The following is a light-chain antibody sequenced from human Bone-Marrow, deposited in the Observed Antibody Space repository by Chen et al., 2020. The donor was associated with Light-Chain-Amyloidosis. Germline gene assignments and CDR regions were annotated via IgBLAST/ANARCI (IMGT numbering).Light chain of an antibody. CDR1: SSNIGAGYN. Sequence: QSVLAQPPAVSGAPGQTVTIPCTGSSSNIGAGYNVHWYQQLPGTVPKLLIYDNNNRPSGVPDRFSGSQSGTSASLSITGLQAHDEADYYCQSFDGTLRGAVVFGGGTTLTVL. V-gene: IGLV1-40*01. J-gene: IGLJ2*01. CDR3: QSFDGTLRGAVV. CDR2: DNN.